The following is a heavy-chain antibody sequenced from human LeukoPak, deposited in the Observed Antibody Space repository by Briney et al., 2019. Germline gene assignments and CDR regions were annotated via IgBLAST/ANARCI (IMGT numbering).Heavy chain of an antibody. CDR2: ISDSGSTI. D-gene: IGHD2-2*01. CDR1: GFTFSDYY. J-gene: IGHJ4*02. Sequence: PGGSLRLSCAASGFTFSDYYMNWIRQAPGKGLEWVSYISDSGSTIYYADSVKGRFTISRDNAKNSLYLQMNSLRAEDTAVYYCARAGVGYRSGTSCYDCWGQGTLVTVSS. V-gene: IGHV3-11*01. CDR3: ARAGVGYRSGTSCYDC.